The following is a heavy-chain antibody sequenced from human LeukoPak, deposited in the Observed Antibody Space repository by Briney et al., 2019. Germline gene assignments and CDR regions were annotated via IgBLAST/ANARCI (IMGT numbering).Heavy chain of an antibody. V-gene: IGHV3-33*01. CDR2: IWYDGSNK. CDR1: GFTFSSYG. D-gene: IGHD4-17*01. Sequence: PGGSLRLSCAASGFTFSSYGMHWVRQAPGKGLEWVAVIWYDGSNKYYADSVKGRFTISRDNSKNTLYLQMNSLRAEDTAVYYCARDGPTTVTDTSYYMDVWGKGTTVTVSS. J-gene: IGHJ6*03. CDR3: ARDGPTTVTDTSYYMDV.